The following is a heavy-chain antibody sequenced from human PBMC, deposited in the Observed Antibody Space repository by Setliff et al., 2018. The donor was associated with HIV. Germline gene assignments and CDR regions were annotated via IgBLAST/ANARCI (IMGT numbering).Heavy chain of an antibody. CDR3: ARLSRHYSDSTAYHDAFDV. J-gene: IGHJ3*01. D-gene: IGHD3-22*01. V-gene: IGHV5-51*01. CDR1: GYSFNIYW. CDR2: IYPGDSDT. Sequence: GESLKISCKGSGYSFNIYWIGWVRQMPGKGLEWMGIIYPGDSDTIYSPSFQGQVTISVDKSITTAYLQWSSLKASDTAMYYCARLSRHYSDSTAYHDAFDVWGQGTVVTVSS.